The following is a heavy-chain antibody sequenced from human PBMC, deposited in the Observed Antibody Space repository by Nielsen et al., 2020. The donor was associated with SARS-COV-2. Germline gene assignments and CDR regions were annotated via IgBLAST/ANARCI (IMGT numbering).Heavy chain of an antibody. CDR3: ARRYYDFWSGYLDGFYGMDV. V-gene: IGHV1-58*01. D-gene: IGHD3-3*01. Sequence: SVKVSCKASGFTFTSSAVQWVRQARGQRLEWIGWIVVGSGNTNYAQKFQERVTITRDMSTSTAYMELRSLRSDDTAVYYCARRYYDFWSGYLDGFYGMDVWGQGTTVTVSS. CDR1: GFTFTSSA. CDR2: IVVGSGNT. J-gene: IGHJ6*02.